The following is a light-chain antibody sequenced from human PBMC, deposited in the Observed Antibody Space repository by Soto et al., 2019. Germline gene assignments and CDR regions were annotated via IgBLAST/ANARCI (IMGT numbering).Light chain of an antibody. Sequence: DIQMTQSPSTLSASVGDRVTITCRASQSISAWLAWYQQKPGTAPKLLIYDASILNGGVPSRFSGSGSKTEFTLIISSLHPDDFAPYYCQQYDSYPRTFGPGTKVDIK. CDR2: DAS. J-gene: IGKJ1*01. CDR3: QQYDSYPRT. CDR1: QSISAW. V-gene: IGKV1-5*01.